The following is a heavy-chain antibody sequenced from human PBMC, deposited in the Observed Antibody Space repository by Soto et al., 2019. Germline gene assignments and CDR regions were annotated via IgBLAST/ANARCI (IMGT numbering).Heavy chain of an antibody. CDR1: GGTFSSYA. Sequence: QVQLVQSGAEVQKPGSSVKVSCKASGGTFSSYAISWVRQAPGQGLEWMGGIIPIFGTANYAQKFQGRVTITADESTSTAYMELSSLRSEDTAVYYCARARMGYCSSTSCPGAFDYWGQGTLVTVSS. CDR3: ARARMGYCSSTSCPGAFDY. J-gene: IGHJ4*02. V-gene: IGHV1-69*01. CDR2: IIPIFGTA. D-gene: IGHD2-2*01.